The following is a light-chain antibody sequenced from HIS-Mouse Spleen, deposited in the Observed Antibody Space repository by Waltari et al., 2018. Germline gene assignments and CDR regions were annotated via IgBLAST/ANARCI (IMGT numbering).Light chain of an antibody. V-gene: IGLV2-23*01. CDR3: CSYAGSSTLV. CDR1: SSDVGSYNL. CDR2: EGS. J-gene: IGLJ3*02. Sequence: QSALTQPASVSGSPGQSITISCTGTSSDVGSYNLVSWYQQHPGKAPKLMIYEGSKRHSGVSNRFYGSKSGNTASLTISGLQAEDEADYYCCSYAGSSTLVFGGGTKLTVL.